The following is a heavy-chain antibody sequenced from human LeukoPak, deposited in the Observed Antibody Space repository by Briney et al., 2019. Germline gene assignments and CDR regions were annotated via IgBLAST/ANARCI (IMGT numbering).Heavy chain of an antibody. D-gene: IGHD2-2*01. CDR1: GFTFSSYG. J-gene: IGHJ3*02. CDR2: IRYDGSNK. V-gene: IGHV3-30*02. Sequence: GGSLRLSCAASGFTFSSYGMHWVRQAPGKGLEWVAFIRYDGSNKYYADSVKGRFTISRDNSKNTLYLQMNSLRAEDTAVYYCAKGGQYQLPYDAFDIWGQGTMVTVSS. CDR3: AKGGQYQLPYDAFDI.